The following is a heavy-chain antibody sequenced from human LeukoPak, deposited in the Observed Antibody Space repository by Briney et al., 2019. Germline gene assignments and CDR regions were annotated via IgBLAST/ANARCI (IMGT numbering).Heavy chain of an antibody. J-gene: IGHJ4*02. D-gene: IGHD7-27*01. Sequence: SVKVSCKASGYTFTSYYMHWVRQAPGQGLEWMGGIIPIFGTANYAQKFQGRVTITADKSTSTAYMELSSLRSEDTAVYYCALALPKLWIPAPFDYWGQGTLVTVPS. CDR1: GYTFTSYY. CDR2: IIPIFGTA. V-gene: IGHV1-69*06. CDR3: ALALPKLWIPAPFDY.